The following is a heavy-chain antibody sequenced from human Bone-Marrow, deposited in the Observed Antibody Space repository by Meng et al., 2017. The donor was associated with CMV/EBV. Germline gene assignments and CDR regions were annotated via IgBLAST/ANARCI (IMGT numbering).Heavy chain of an antibody. Sequence: GESLKISCAASGFTFSSYGMHWVRQAPGKGLEWVAFIRYDGSNKYYADSVKGRFTISRDNSKNTLYLQMNSLRAEDTAVYYCANAPVRYCSSTSCRDFDYWGPGPLVTSYS. J-gene: IGHJ4*02. CDR3: ANAPVRYCSSTSCRDFDY. V-gene: IGHV3-30*02. D-gene: IGHD2-2*01. CDR1: GFTFSSYG. CDR2: IRYDGSNK.